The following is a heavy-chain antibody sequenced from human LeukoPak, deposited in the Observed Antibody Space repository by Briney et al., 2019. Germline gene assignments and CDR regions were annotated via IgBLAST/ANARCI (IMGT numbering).Heavy chain of an antibody. D-gene: IGHD2-2*01. J-gene: IGHJ6*03. Sequence: SETLSLTCTVSGGSISSGSYYWSWIRQPAGKGLEWIGRIYTSGSTNYNPSLKGRVAISVDTSKNQFSLKLSSVTAADTAVYYCARVKRYCSSTSCYAENYYYYMDVWGKGTTVTISS. CDR3: ARVKRYCSSTSCYAENYYYYMDV. CDR2: IYTSGST. V-gene: IGHV4-61*02. CDR1: GGSISSGSYY.